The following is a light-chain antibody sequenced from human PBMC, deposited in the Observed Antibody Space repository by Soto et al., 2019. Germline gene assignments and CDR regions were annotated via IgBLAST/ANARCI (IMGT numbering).Light chain of an antibody. Sequence: DIQMTQSPSSLSASVGDRVTITCRASQSISSYLNWYQQKPGKAPKLLIHAASSLQSGVPSRFSGSGSGTDFTLTISSLQPEDFATYYCQQSYSTPLGYTFGQGTKLEIK. CDR3: QQSYSTPLGYT. J-gene: IGKJ2*01. CDR1: QSISSY. V-gene: IGKV1-39*01. CDR2: AAS.